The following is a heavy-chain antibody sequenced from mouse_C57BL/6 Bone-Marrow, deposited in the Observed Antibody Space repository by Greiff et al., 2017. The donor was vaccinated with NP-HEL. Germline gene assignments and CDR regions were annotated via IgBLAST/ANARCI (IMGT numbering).Heavy chain of an antibody. J-gene: IGHJ3*01. CDR2: IHPSDSDT. CDR1: GYTFTSYW. CDR3: AIWDWDVGLAY. Sequence: QVQLQQPGAELVKPGASVKVSCKASGYTFTSYWMHWVKQRPGQGLEWIGRIHPSDSDTNYNQKFKGKATLTVDKSSSTAYMQLSSLTSEDSAVYYCAIWDWDVGLAYWGQGTLVTVSA. V-gene: IGHV1-74*01. D-gene: IGHD4-1*01.